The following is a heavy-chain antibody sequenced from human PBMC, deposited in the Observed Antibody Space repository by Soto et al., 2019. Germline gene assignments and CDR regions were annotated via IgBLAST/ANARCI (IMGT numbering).Heavy chain of an antibody. J-gene: IGHJ4*02. D-gene: IGHD3-22*01. CDR2: INHSGST. CDR3: ARGTGYDSSGYPVDY. V-gene: IGHV4-34*01. Sequence: QVQLQQWGAGLLKPSETLSLTCAVYGGSFSGYYWSCIRQPPGKVLEWIGEINHSGSTNYNPSLKSRVNISVDTSKNQFSLKLSSVTAADTAVYYCARGTGYDSSGYPVDYWGQGTLVTVSS. CDR1: GGSFSGYY.